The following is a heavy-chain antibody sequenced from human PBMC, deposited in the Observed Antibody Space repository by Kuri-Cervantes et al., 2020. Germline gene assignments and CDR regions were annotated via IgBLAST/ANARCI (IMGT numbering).Heavy chain of an antibody. Sequence: ASVKVSCKASGYTFTSYDINWVRQATGQGLEWMGWISAYNGNTNYAQKFQGRVTITADESTSTAYMELSSLRSEDTAVYYCARAADLWSGYNYYYMDVWGKGTTVTVSS. D-gene: IGHD3-3*01. CDR1: GYTFTSYD. CDR2: ISAYNGNT. CDR3: ARAADLWSGYNYYYMDV. J-gene: IGHJ6*03. V-gene: IGHV1-18*01.